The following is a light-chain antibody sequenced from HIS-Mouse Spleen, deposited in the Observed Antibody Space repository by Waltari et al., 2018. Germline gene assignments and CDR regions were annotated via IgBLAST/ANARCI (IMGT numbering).Light chain of an antibody. J-gene: IGLJ3*02. CDR3: CSYAGSSTWV. CDR1: SSDVGSYNL. CDR2: EGS. Sequence: QSALTQPASVSGSPGQSLTISCTGTSSDVGSYNLVSWYQQHPGKAPKLMFYEGSKRPSWVSNRFSGSKAVNTASLTISGLQAEDEADYYCCSYAGSSTWVFGGGTKLTVL. V-gene: IGLV2-23*01.